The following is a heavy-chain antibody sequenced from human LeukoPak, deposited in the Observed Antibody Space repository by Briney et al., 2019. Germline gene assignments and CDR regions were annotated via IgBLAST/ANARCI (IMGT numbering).Heavy chain of an antibody. CDR1: GGSFSGYY. Sequence: SETLSLTCAVYGGSFSGYYWSWIRQPPGKGLEWIGEINHSGSTNYNPSLKSRVTMSVDTSKNHFSLMLNSVTAADTAVYYCARHRRLMRGSGSYYKGGSFDYWGQGTLVTVSS. J-gene: IGHJ4*02. CDR2: INHSGST. V-gene: IGHV4-34*01. D-gene: IGHD3-10*01. CDR3: ARHRRLMRGSGSYYKGGSFDY.